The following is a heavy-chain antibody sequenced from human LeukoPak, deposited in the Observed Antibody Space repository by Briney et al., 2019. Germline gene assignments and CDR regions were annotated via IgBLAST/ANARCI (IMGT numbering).Heavy chain of an antibody. D-gene: IGHD6-19*01. CDR3: ARVKSCGWSKTTYADY. J-gene: IGHJ4*02. CDR2: IIPIFGTG. V-gene: IGHV1-69*01. CDR1: GGTFSNYA. Sequence: SVKVSCKASGGTFSNYAISWVRQAPGQGLEWMGGIIPIFGTGNYAQKFQGRVTITADESTRTAYMELSSLRSEDTAVYYCARVKSCGWSKTTYADYWDQGTLVTVSS.